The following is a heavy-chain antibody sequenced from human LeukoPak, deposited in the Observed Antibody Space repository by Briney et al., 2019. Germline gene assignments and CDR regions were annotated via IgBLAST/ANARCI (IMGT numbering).Heavy chain of an antibody. Sequence: KAGGSLRLSCAASGFTFSSYSMNWVRQAPGKGLEWVSSISSSSYIYYADSVKGRSTISRDNAKNSLYLQMNSLRAEDTAVYYCARRYCSGGSCHPPDYWGQGSLVTVSS. V-gene: IGHV3-21*01. D-gene: IGHD2-15*01. J-gene: IGHJ4*02. CDR3: ARRYCSGGSCHPPDY. CDR2: ISSSSYI. CDR1: GFTFSSYS.